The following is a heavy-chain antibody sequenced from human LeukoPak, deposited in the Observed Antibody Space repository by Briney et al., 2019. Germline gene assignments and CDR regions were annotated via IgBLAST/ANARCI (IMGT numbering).Heavy chain of an antibody. D-gene: IGHD1-26*01. CDR2: IIPTFGAP. CDR3: ARDNKWELFALDY. V-gene: IGHV1-69*13. CDR1: GGTFNSYA. Sequence: GASVKVSCKASGGTFNSYAISWVRQAPGQGLEWMGGIIPTFGAPKYAQKYQGRVTVTADESTSTAYMELSSLTSEDTAVYYCARDNKWELFALDYWGQGTLVTVSS. J-gene: IGHJ4*02.